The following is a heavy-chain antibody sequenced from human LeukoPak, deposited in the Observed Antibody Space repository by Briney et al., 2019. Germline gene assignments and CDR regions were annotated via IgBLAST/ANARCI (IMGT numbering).Heavy chain of an antibody. V-gene: IGHV4-39*01. Sequence: SETLSLTCTVSGGSISSSSYYWGWIRQPPGKGLEWIGSIYYSGSTYYNPSLKNRVTISVDASKNQFSLKLSSVTAADTAVYYCATKCYYYDSSGYYYYPCAFDIWGQGTMVTVSS. D-gene: IGHD3-22*01. J-gene: IGHJ3*02. CDR1: GGSISSSSYY. CDR2: IYYSGST. CDR3: ATKCYYYDSSGYYYYPCAFDI.